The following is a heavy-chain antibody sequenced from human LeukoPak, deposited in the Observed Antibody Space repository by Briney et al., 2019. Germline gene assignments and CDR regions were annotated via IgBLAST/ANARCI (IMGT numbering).Heavy chain of an antibody. CDR2: MNPNSGNT. V-gene: IGHV1-8*01. D-gene: IGHD2-2*02. CDR3: ARAYCSGNGCYTYWAVDY. Sequence: ASVKVSCKASGYTFTSYDITWVRQATGQGLEWMGWMNPNSGNTGQAQKFQGRFTMTRDTSISTAYMELSSLRFEDTAVYYCARAYCSGNGCYTYWAVDYWGQGTLVTVSS. J-gene: IGHJ4*02. CDR1: GYTFTSYD.